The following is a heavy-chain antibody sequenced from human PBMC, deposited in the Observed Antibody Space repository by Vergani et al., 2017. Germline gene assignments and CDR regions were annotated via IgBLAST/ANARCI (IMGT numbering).Heavy chain of an antibody. CDR3: ARETYSSRWEYFYYYYGMDV. CDR2: IKQDGSEK. Sequence: EVQLVESGGGLVQPGGSLRLPCAASGFTFSSCWMSWVRQAPGKGLEWVANIKQDGSEKYYVDSVKGRFTISRDNAKNSLYLQMNSLRAGDTAVYYCARETYSSRWEYFYYYYGMDVWGQGTTGTVSS. CDR1: GFTFSSCW. V-gene: IGHV3-7*01. J-gene: IGHJ6*02. D-gene: IGHD6-13*01.